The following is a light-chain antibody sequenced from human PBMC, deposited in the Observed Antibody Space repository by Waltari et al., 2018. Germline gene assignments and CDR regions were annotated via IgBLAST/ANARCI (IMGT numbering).Light chain of an antibody. J-gene: IGKJ4*01. CDR3: QQYYNAPLT. CDR2: WAS. CDR1: QSVLYSSNNNNY. Sequence: DIVMTQPPDSLAVSLGERATINCRSSQSVLYSSNNNNYLAWYQQKSGQPPKLLIYWASTRESGVPDRFSGSGSGTEFTLTISSLQAEDVAVYYCQQYYNAPLTFGGGTKVEIK. V-gene: IGKV4-1*01.